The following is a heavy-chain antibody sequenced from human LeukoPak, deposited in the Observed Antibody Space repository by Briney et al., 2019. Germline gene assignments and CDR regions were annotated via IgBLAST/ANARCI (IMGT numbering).Heavy chain of an antibody. Sequence: SETLSLTCTVSGGSIRSGGYYWSWIRQHPGKGRERIGYIYYSGISKYNPSLNSRVTISVDTSKNQFSLNLRSVTAADTAVYYCARAHVDDVEMVYAVRAFDIWGQGTLVTVSS. CDR3: ARAHVDDVEMVYAVRAFDI. D-gene: IGHD2-8*01. CDR2: IYYSGIS. J-gene: IGHJ3*02. CDR1: GGSIRSGGYY. V-gene: IGHV4-31*03.